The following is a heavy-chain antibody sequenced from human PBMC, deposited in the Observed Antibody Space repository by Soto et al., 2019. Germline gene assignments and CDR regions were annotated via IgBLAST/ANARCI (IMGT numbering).Heavy chain of an antibody. J-gene: IGHJ4*02. V-gene: IGHV3-30*18. D-gene: IGHD3-22*01. CDR2: ISYDGRNK. CDR1: GFTFSSYG. CDR3: AKDPIPPLFNAGYDSSGYYYDY. Sequence: GGSLRLSCAASGFTFSSYGMHWVRQAPGKGLEWVAVISYDGRNKYYADSVKGRFTISRDNSKNTLYLQMNSLRAEDTAVYNCAKDPIPPLFNAGYDSSGYYYDYWGQGT.